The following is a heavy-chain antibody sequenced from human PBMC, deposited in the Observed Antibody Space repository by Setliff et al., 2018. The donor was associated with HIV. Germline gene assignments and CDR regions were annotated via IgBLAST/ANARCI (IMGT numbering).Heavy chain of an antibody. CDR3: ARDAGHSFWSTYPSYYFDY. Sequence: GESLKISCAASGFTFDDYTMHWVRQAPGKGLEWVSLISWDGGSTYYADSVKDRFTISRDNAKNSLYLQMYSLRAEDTAVYYCARDAGHSFWSTYPSYYFDYWGQGTLVTRLL. J-gene: IGHJ4*02. V-gene: IGHV3-43*01. CDR1: GFTFDDYT. D-gene: IGHD3-3*01. CDR2: ISWDGGST.